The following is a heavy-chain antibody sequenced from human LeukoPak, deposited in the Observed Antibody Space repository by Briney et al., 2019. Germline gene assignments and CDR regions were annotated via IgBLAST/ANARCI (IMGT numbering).Heavy chain of an antibody. J-gene: IGHJ5*02. Sequence: TSETLSLTCTVSGGSISSGSYYWSWIRQPAGKGLEWIGRIYTSGSTNYNPSLKSRVTISVDTSKNQFSLKLSSVTAADTAVYYCAGEDVAAAAWGQGTLVTVSS. V-gene: IGHV4-61*02. D-gene: IGHD6-13*01. CDR2: IYTSGST. CDR1: GGSISSGSYY. CDR3: AGEDVAAAA.